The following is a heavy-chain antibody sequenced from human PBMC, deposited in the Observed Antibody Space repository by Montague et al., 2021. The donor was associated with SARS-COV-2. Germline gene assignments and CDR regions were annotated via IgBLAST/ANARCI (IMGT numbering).Heavy chain of an antibody. CDR1: GGSISSGGYY. CDR3: ARVRITMIVVVDAFDI. Sequence: TLSLTCTVSGGSISSGGYYWSWIRQHPGKGLEWIGYIYYSGSTYYNPSLKSRVTISVDTSKNQFSLKLSSVTAADTAVYYYARVRITMIVVVDAFDIWGQGTMVTVSS. J-gene: IGHJ3*02. D-gene: IGHD3-22*01. CDR2: IYYSGST. V-gene: IGHV4-31*03.